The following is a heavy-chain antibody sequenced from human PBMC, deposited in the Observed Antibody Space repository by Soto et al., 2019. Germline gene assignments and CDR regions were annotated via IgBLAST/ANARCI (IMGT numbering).Heavy chain of an antibody. D-gene: IGHD2-8*02. CDR2: INHSGST. CDR3: ARDKITGRFDY. CDR1: GGSFSGYY. Sequence: QVQLQQWGAGLLKPSETLSLTCAVYGGSFSGYYWTWIRQPPGTGLEWIGEINHSGSTNYNPSLKSRVTISVDTSKNQFSRKLTSVTAAATAVYYCARDKITGRFDYWGQGTLVTVSS. J-gene: IGHJ4*02. V-gene: IGHV4-34*01.